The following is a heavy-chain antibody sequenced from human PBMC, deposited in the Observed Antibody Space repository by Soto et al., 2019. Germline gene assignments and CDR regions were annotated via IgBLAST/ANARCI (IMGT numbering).Heavy chain of an antibody. J-gene: IGHJ4*02. V-gene: IGHV3-30*04. D-gene: IGHD2-21*01. Sequence: GGSLILSCAASGFTFSTYTMYWVRQAPGKGPEWVAVMSYDGTSEYYGDSVKGRFIISRDNSKNTLYLQMNSLRVEDTAVYYCASRRGDGYIEYWGQGAPVSVSS. CDR1: GFTFSTYT. CDR2: MSYDGTSE. CDR3: ASRRGDGYIEY.